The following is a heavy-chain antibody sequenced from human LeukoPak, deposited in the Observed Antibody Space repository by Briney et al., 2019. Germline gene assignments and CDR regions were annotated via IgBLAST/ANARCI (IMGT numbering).Heavy chain of an antibody. CDR3: ARGPLTIFGVVVGDNYYYMDV. D-gene: IGHD3-3*01. Sequence: GGSLRLSCAASGFTFSSYWMHWVRQAPGKGQVWVSRINSDGSSTSYADSVKGRFTISRDNAKNTLYLQMNSLRAEDTAVYYCARGPLTIFGVVVGDNYYYMDVWGKGTTVTVSS. CDR2: INSDGSST. J-gene: IGHJ6*03. V-gene: IGHV3-74*01. CDR1: GFTFSSYW.